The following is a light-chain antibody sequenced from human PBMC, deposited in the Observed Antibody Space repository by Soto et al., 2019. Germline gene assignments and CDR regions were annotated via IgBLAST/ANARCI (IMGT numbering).Light chain of an antibody. V-gene: IGKV3-20*01. Sequence: EIVLTQSPGTLSLSPGERATLSCRASQSVSSSYLAWYQQKTGQDPRLLIYGASSRATGNPDRFSGSGSGTDFTLTISRLEPEDFAVYYCQQYGSSPQTFGQGTK. CDR3: QQYGSSPQT. CDR2: GAS. J-gene: IGKJ1*01. CDR1: QSVSSSY.